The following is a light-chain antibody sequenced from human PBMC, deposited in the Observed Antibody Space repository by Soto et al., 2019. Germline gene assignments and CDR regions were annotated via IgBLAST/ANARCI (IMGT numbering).Light chain of an antibody. CDR2: GAS. Sequence: EIVITQSPATLSVSPGERATLSCRASQSVSSNLAWYQQKPGQAPRLLIYGASTRATGIPARFSGSGSGTEFTLTISSLQSEDFATYYCQQYYSYPRTFGQGTNVDIK. CDR3: QQYYSYPRT. V-gene: IGKV3-15*01. J-gene: IGKJ1*01. CDR1: QSVSSN.